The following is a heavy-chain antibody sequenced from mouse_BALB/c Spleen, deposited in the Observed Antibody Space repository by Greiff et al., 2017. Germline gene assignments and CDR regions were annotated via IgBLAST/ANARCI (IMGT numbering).Heavy chain of an antibody. J-gene: IGHJ2*01. CDR3: ARENYYAFDY. Sequence: EVKLEESGGGLVKPGGSLKLSCAASGFTFSSYAMSWVRQTPEKRLEWVASISSGGSTYYPDSVKGRFTISRDNARNILYLQMSSLRSEDTAMYYCARENYYAFDYWGQGTTLTVSS. CDR2: ISSGGST. D-gene: IGHD1-1*01. CDR1: GFTFSSYA. V-gene: IGHV5-6-5*01.